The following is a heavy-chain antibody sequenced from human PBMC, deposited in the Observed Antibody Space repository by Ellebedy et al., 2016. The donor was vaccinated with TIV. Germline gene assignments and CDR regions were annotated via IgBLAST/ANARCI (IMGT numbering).Heavy chain of an antibody. CDR1: GGSISSYY. J-gene: IGHJ4*02. V-gene: IGHV4-59*08. Sequence: MPSETLSLTCTVPGGSISSYYWSWIRQPPGKGLEWIGYIYYSGSTNYNPSLKSRVTISVDTSKNQFSLKLSSVTAADTAVYYCARHGYSGYDRQFDYWGQGTLVTVSS. D-gene: IGHD5-12*01. CDR3: ARHGYSGYDRQFDY. CDR2: IYYSGST.